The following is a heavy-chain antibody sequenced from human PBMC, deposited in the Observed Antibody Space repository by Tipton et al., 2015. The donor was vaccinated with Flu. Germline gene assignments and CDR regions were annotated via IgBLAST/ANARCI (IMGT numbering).Heavy chain of an antibody. CDR3: TRRLVED. J-gene: IGHJ4*02. CDR1: GFIFSSHW. CDR2: IKEDGSEK. V-gene: IGHV3-7*01. Sequence: SLRLSCEASGFIFSSHWMTWVRQAPGKGPEWVAAIKEDGSEKYYVDSVKGRFTISRDNAKNSLYLQVNSLRVEDTAVYYCTRRLVEDWGQGTHVTVSS.